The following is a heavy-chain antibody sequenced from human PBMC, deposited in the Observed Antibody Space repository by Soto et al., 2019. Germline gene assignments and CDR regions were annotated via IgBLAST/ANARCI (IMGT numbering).Heavy chain of an antibody. V-gene: IGHV4-39*01. J-gene: IGHJ4*02. CDR3: ATTTVTLFDY. Sequence: QLQLQESGPGLVKPSETLSLTCTVSGGSISSSSYYWGWIRQPPGKGLEWIGSIYYSGSTYYNPSLKSRVTISVATSKNQFSLKLSSVTAAETAVYYCATTTVTLFDYWGQGTLVTVSS. D-gene: IGHD4-4*01. CDR1: GGSISSSSYY. CDR2: IYYSGST.